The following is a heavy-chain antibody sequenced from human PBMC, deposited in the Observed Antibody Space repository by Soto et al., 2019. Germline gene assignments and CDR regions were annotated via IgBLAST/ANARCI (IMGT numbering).Heavy chain of an antibody. CDR1: GLNFDDFA. D-gene: IGHD3-3*01. Sequence: SLRLSCVGTGLNFDDFAMHWVRQAPGKGLEWVSGITWSSRVLAYADSVKGRFTISRDNARNSLYLQMDSLRDEDTALYYCAKGRDDLWSPYYFDSWGQGTLVTVSS. CDR2: ITWSSRVL. J-gene: IGHJ4*02. CDR3: AKGRDDLWSPYYFDS. V-gene: IGHV3-9*01.